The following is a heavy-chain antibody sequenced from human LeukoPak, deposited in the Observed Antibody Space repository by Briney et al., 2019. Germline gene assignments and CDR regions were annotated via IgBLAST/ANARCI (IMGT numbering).Heavy chain of an antibody. D-gene: IGHD6-13*01. CDR1: GHTFTSYG. J-gene: IGHJ6*03. V-gene: IGHV1-18*01. CDR3: ARASGGIAAAGTYYYMDV. CDR2: ISAYNGNT. Sequence: ASVKVSCKASGHTFTSYGISWVRQAPGQGLEWMGWISAYNGNTNYAQKLQGRVTMTTDTSTSTAYMELRSLRSDDTAVYYCARASGGIAAAGTYYYMDVWGKGTTVTVSS.